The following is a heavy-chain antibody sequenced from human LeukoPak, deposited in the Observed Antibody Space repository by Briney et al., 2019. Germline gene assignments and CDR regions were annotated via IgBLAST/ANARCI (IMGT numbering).Heavy chain of an antibody. CDR1: GFTFSSYG. V-gene: IGHV3-33*01. J-gene: IGHJ4*02. D-gene: IGHD3-10*01. CDR2: IWYDGSNK. Sequence: GGSLRLSCAASGFTFSSYGMHWVRQAPGKGLEWVAVIWYDGSNKYYADSVKGRFTISRDNSKNTLYLQMNSLRAEDTAVYYCARVLSDYYGSGSPDYWGQGTLVTVSS. CDR3: ARVLSDYYGSGSPDY.